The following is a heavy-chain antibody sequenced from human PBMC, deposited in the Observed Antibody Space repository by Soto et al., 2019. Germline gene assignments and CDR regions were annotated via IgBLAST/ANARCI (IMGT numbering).Heavy chain of an antibody. Sequence: GGSLRLSCAASGFTFSSYAMSWVRRAPGKGLEWVSAISGSGDSTYYADSVKGRFTISSDSSKNTLYLQMHSLRAEDTAVYYCSIFSHVRNPSAEFDYSCQGTLVTGSS. D-gene: IGHD3-9*01. CDR3: SIFSHVRNPSAEFDY. V-gene: IGHV3-23*01. CDR1: GFTFSSYA. J-gene: IGHJ4*02. CDR2: ISGSGDST.